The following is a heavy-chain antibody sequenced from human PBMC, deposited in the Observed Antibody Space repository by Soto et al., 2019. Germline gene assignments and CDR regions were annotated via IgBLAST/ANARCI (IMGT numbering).Heavy chain of an antibody. CDR3: ATDFDYELDY. Sequence: ASVKVSCKASGYTFTSYYMHWVRQAPGQGLEWMGIINPSGGSTSYAQKFQGRVTMTEDTSTDTAYMELSSLRSEDTAVYYCATDFDYELDYWGQGTLVTVCS. CDR2: INPSGGST. CDR1: GYTFTSYY. D-gene: IGHD3-22*01. J-gene: IGHJ4*02. V-gene: IGHV1-46*01.